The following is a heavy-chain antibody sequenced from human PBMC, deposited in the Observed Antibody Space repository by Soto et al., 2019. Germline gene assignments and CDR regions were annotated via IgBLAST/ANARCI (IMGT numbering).Heavy chain of an antibody. CDR2: ISSTSTTI. J-gene: IGHJ6*01. D-gene: IGHD5-18*01. V-gene: IGHV3-48*03. CDR3: ARSRYSYGFNYYYYGMDI. Sequence: PWGSLRISCASSGFSFSIYEMHWVRQAPGKGLDWISYISSTSTTIHYADSVKGRFTISRDNAKNSLFLQMNSLRADDTAVYYCARSRYSYGFNYYYYGMDIWGHGTTVTVSS. CDR1: GFSFSIYE.